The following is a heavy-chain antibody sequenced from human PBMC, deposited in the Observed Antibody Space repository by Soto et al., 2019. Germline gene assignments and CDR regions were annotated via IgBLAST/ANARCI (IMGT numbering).Heavy chain of an antibody. CDR3: SRDAQKWLVASFDI. D-gene: IGHD6-19*01. CDR2: ISPYNGNT. Sequence: ASVKVSCKASVYTFVSYGISWVRQSAGQGLEWMGWISPYNGNTNYAPKFQGRVTMTTDPSTSTVYMELRSMRSDDTPVYYCSRDAQKWLVASFDIWGQGTMVTVSS. CDR1: VYTFVSYG. J-gene: IGHJ3*02. V-gene: IGHV1-18*01.